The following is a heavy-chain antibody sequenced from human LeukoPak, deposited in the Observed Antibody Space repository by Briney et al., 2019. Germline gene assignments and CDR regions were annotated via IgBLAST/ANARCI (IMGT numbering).Heavy chain of an antibody. V-gene: IGHV4-61*02. Sequence: SETLSLTCTVSGGSISSSSYYWSWIRQPAGKGLEWIGRIYTSGSTNYNPSLKSRVTISVDTSKNQFSLKLSSVTAADTAVYYCAREPHVDTAMVEYNWFDPWGQGTLVTVSS. CDR3: AREPHVDTAMVEYNWFDP. J-gene: IGHJ5*02. CDR1: GGSISSSSYY. D-gene: IGHD5-18*01. CDR2: IYTSGST.